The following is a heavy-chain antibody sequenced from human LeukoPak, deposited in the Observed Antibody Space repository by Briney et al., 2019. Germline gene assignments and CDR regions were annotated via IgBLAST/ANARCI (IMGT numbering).Heavy chain of an antibody. D-gene: IGHD3-9*01. J-gene: IGHJ5*02. Sequence: SETLSLTCAVYGGSFSGYYWSWIRQPPGKGLEWMGEINHSGSTNYNPSLKSRVTMSVDTSKNQFSLKLSSVTAADTAVYYCARDFEDVLRYFGWFDPWGQGTLVTVSS. CDR1: GGSFSGYY. CDR3: ARDFEDVLRYFGWFDP. V-gene: IGHV4-34*01. CDR2: INHSGST.